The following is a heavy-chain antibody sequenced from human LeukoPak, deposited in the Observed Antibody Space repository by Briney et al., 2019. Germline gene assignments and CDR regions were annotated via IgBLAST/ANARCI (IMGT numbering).Heavy chain of an antibody. V-gene: IGHV1-2*02. Sequence: ASVKVSCKASGYTFTGYYMHWVRQAPGQGLEWMGWINPNSGGTNYAQKFQGRVTMTRDTSISTAYMELSRLRSDDTAVYYCARDRRIKSQLLLAYYFDYWGQGTLVTVSS. J-gene: IGHJ4*02. CDR1: GYTFTGYY. CDR3: ARDRRIKSQLLLAYYFDY. CDR2: INPNSGGT. D-gene: IGHD2-2*01.